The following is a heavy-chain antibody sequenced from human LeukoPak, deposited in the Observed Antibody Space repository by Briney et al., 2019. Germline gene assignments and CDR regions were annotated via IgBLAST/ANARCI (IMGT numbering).Heavy chain of an antibody. CDR2: IEDDGDQK. J-gene: IGHJ4*02. CDR1: GYTFGNYW. V-gene: IGHV3-7*01. CDR3: ARDIIRGQSDFDY. D-gene: IGHD6-25*01. Sequence: QTGGPLRLSCVASGYTFGNYWMSWVRQAPGKGLEFVGNIEDDGDQKNYVDSVRGRFTISRDNVKNSLYLQMNSQRVEDTAVYYCARDIIRGQSDFDYWGQGVLVTVSS.